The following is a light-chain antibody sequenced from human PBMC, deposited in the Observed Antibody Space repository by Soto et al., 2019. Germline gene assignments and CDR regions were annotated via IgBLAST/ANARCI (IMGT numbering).Light chain of an antibody. CDR3: TSYTSSSTLVV. V-gene: IGLV2-14*01. Sequence: QSALTQPASVSGSLGQSITISCTGTINDVGGYNYVSWYQQYPGRAPKLMIYDVNHRPSGVSSRFSGSKSGNTASLTISGLQAEDEADYYCTSYTSSSTLVVFGGGTKLTVL. CDR1: INDVGGYNY. CDR2: DVN. J-gene: IGLJ2*01.